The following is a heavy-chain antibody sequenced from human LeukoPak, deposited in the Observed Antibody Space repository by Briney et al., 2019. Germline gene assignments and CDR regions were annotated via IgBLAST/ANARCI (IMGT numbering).Heavy chain of an antibody. CDR1: GFTFSSYA. V-gene: IGHV3-9*01. CDR3: AKDAYGSGSYYYFDY. D-gene: IGHD3-10*01. Sequence: PGGSLRLSCAASGFTFSSYAMSWVRQAPGKGLEWVSGISWNSGSIGYADSVKGRFTISRDNARNSLYLQMNSLRAEDTALYYCAKDAYGSGSYYYFDYWGQGTLVTVSS. CDR2: ISWNSGSI. J-gene: IGHJ4*02.